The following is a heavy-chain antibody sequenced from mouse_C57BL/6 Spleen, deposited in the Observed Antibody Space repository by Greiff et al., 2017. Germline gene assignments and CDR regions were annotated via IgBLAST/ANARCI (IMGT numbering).Heavy chain of an antibody. CDR3: ATYGSSYDYAMDY. D-gene: IGHD1-1*01. Sequence: VQLQQPGAELVRPGSSVKLSCKASGYTFTSYWMHWVKQRPIQGLEWIGNIYPSDSETHYNQKFKDKATLTVDKSSSTAYMQLSSLTSEDSAVYYCATYGSSYDYAMDYWGQGTSVTVSS. V-gene: IGHV1-52*01. CDR2: IYPSDSET. CDR1: GYTFTSYW. J-gene: IGHJ4*01.